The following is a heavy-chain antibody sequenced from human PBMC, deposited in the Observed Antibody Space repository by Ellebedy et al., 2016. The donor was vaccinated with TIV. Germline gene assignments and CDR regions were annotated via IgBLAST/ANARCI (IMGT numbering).Heavy chain of an antibody. D-gene: IGHD6-19*01. V-gene: IGHV1-24*01. J-gene: IGHJ4*02. Sequence: ASVKVSXKVSRYTLTDLSMHWVRQAPGKGLEWMGGFDPEDGETIYAQKSQGRVTMTEDTSTDTAYMELSSLRSEDTAVYYCATGRYSSGWHPYYFDYWGQGTLVTVSS. CDR1: RYTLTDLS. CDR3: ATGRYSSGWHPYYFDY. CDR2: FDPEDGET.